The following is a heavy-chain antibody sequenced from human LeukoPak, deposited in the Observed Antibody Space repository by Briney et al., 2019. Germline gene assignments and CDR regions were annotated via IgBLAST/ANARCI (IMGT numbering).Heavy chain of an antibody. CDR2: IWYDGSNK. D-gene: IGHD5-18*01. CDR3: AKDSYSKGDY. V-gene: IGHV3-33*03. CDR1: GFTFSSYG. J-gene: IGHJ4*02. Sequence: GGSLRLSCAASGFTFSSYGMHWVRQAPGKGLEWVAVIWYDGSNKYYADSVKGRFTISRDNAKNSLYLQMNSLRAEDTGVYYCAKDSYSKGDYWGQGVLVTVSS.